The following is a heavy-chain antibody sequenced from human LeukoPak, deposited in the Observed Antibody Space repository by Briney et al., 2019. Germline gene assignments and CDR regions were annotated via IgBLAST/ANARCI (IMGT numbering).Heavy chain of an antibody. V-gene: IGHV3-23*01. CDR2: ISVSGGST. Sequence: GGSLRLSCAASGFTFSSYAMSWVRQAPGKGLEWVSAISVSGGSTYYADSVKGRFTISRDNSKHTLHLEMNSLRAEDTAVYYCAKVMTRTMVRGGPPSDYWGQGTLVTVSS. J-gene: IGHJ4*02. CDR3: AKVMTRTMVRGGPPSDY. CDR1: GFTFSSYA. D-gene: IGHD3-10*01.